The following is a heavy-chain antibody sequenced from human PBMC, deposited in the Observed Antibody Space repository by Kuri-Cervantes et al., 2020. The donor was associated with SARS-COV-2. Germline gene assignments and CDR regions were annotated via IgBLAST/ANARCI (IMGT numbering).Heavy chain of an antibody. CDR1: GGSFSAYY. CDR3: AGSPGGVFDC. D-gene: IGHD3-16*01. V-gene: IGHV4-34*01. J-gene: IGHJ4*02. Sequence: SETLSLTCAVYGGSFSAYYWSWIRQPPGKGLEWIGEINHSGSTNYNPSLKSRVTISVDTSKHQFSLILSSVTAADTAVYYCAGSPGGVFDCWGQGTLVTVSS. CDR2: INHSGST.